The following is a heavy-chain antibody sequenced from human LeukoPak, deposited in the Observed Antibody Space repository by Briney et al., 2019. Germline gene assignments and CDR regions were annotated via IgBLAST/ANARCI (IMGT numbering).Heavy chain of an antibody. Sequence: GGSLRLSCAASGFTFSVSAMTWVRQAPGKGLEWVALVSFSGANTYYADSVKGRFSISRDNSKDTVYLQMNSLRAEDTAIYYCARDIELSTWGLGTMVTVSS. D-gene: IGHD3-16*02. CDR1: GFTFSVSA. V-gene: IGHV3-23*01. J-gene: IGHJ3*01. CDR3: ARDIELST. CDR2: VSFSGANT.